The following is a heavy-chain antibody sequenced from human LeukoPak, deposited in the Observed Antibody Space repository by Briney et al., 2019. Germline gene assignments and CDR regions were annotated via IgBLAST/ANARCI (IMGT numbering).Heavy chain of an antibody. Sequence: SETLSLTCAVYGGSFSGYYWSWIRQPPGKGLEWIGEINHSGSTNYNPSLKSRVTISVDTSKNQFSLKLGSVTAADTAVYYCARGEKDTDGYKPYYFDYWGQGTLVTVSS. V-gene: IGHV4-34*01. CDR3: ARGEKDTDGYKPYYFDY. CDR1: GGSFSGYY. J-gene: IGHJ4*02. D-gene: IGHD5-24*01. CDR2: INHSGST.